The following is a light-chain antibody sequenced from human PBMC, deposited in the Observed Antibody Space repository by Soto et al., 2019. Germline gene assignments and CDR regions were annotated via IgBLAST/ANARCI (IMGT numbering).Light chain of an antibody. V-gene: IGKV1-5*03. CDR3: QQYNSYST. CDR2: KAS. Sequence: DIQMTQSRSSLSASVGDRVTITCRASQSISSYLNWYQQKPGKAPKLLIYKASSLESGVPSRFSGSGSGTEFTLTISSLQPDDFATYYCQQYNSYSTFGQGTKVDIK. CDR1: QSISSY. J-gene: IGKJ1*01.